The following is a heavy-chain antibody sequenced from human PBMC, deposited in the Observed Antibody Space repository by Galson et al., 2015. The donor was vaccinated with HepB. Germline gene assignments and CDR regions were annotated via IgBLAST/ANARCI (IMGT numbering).Heavy chain of an antibody. D-gene: IGHD3-10*01. J-gene: IGHJ2*01. CDR2: IIPILGIA. Sequence: SVKVSCKASGGTFSSYAISWVRQAPGQGLEWMGRIIPILGIANYAQKFQGRVTITADKSTSTAYMELSSLRSEDTAVYYCAREQKYYYGFHWYFDLWGRGTLVTVSS. CDR3: AREQKYYYGFHWYFDL. CDR1: GGTFSSYA. V-gene: IGHV1-69*04.